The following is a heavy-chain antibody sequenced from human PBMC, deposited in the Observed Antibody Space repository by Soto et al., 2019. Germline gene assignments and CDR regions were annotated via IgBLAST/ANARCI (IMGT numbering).Heavy chain of an antibody. CDR3: ASIEPMITFGGVIVKGDY. Sequence: SETLSLTCAVYGGSFSGYYWSWIRQPPGKGLEWIGEINHSGSTNYNPSLKSRVTISVDTSKNQFSLKLSSVTAADTAVYYCASIEPMITFGGVIVKGDYWGQGTLVTVSS. V-gene: IGHV4-34*01. CDR1: GGSFSGYY. D-gene: IGHD3-16*02. CDR2: INHSGST. J-gene: IGHJ4*02.